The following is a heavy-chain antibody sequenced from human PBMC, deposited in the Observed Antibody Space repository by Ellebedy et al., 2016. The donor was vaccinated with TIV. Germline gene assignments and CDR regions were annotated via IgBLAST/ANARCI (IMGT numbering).Heavy chain of an antibody. V-gene: IGHV3-30*04. J-gene: IGHJ6*03. Sequence: PGGSLRLSCVASGFTFRSYAMHWVRQAPGKGLEWVAVISYDGSKKYHVDSVKGRFTISRDNAKNSIYLQMNNLRPEDTAVYYCARFSRGAPFVDYLYYMDVWGKGTAVTVSS. CDR3: ARFSRGAPFVDYLYYMDV. CDR1: GFTFRSYA. CDR2: ISYDGSKK. D-gene: IGHD2-15*01.